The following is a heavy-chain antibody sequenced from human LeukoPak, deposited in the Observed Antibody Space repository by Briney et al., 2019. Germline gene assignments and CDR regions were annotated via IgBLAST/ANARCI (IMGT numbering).Heavy chain of an antibody. J-gene: IGHJ4*02. V-gene: IGHV1-24*01. D-gene: IGHD3-16*02. CDR2: IRPETGDP. CDR1: GFGLSVLS. CDR3: TTAYGGSYLYFNF. Sequence: GASVKVSCKISGFGLSVLSIHWMRQAPGKGREWVGGIRPETGDPIYAQKFQGRVTVTEDTVTDTGYMELRSLTSDDTAVYFCTTAYGGSYLYFNFWGQGTLVTVSS.